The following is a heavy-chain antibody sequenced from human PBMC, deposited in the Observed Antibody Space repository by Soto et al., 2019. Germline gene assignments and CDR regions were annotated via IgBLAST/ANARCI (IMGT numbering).Heavy chain of an antibody. Sequence: PSETLSLTCTVSGGSISSGCYYWSWIRQQPGKGLEWIGYIYYSGSTNYNPSLKSRVTISVDTSKNQFSLKLSSVTAADTAVYYCAGDGFYCSSTSCLDDNWFDPWGQGTLVTVSS. J-gene: IGHJ5*02. CDR1: GGSISSGCYY. CDR3: AGDGFYCSSTSCLDDNWFDP. D-gene: IGHD2-2*01. CDR2: IYYSGST. V-gene: IGHV4-61*01.